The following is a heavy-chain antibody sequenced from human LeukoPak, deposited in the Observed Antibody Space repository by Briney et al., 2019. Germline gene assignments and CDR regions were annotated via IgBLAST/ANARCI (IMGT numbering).Heavy chain of an antibody. V-gene: IGHV4-4*02. J-gene: IGHJ4*02. CDR1: GDSITSHNW. CDR3: ASCLFDYYYFDQ. D-gene: IGHD3-10*01. CDR2: IYHSGTT. Sequence: SETLSITCAVSGDSITSHNWWSWVRQSPGKGLAWIGEIYHSGTTNYSPSLKSRVTISVDKSKNQLSLRLTSVTAADTAVYFCASCLFDYYYFDQWGQGTLVTVSS.